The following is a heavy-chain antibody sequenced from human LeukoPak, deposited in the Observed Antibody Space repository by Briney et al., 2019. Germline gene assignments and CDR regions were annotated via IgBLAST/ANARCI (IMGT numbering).Heavy chain of an antibody. V-gene: IGHV3-33*08. Sequence: GGSLRLSCAASGFTFRSYGMHWVRQAPGKGLEEVAVIWYDGSIPYYADSVKGRFTISRDNSKNTLYLQMSSLRAEDTAVYYCAREGMSCSSTTCFFDYWGQGTLVTVSS. D-gene: IGHD2-2*01. CDR2: IWYDGSIP. CDR1: GFTFRSYG. CDR3: AREGMSCSSTTCFFDY. J-gene: IGHJ4*02.